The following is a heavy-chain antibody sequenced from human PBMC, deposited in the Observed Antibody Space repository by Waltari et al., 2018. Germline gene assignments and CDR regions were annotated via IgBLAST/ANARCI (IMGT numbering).Heavy chain of an antibody. D-gene: IGHD2-15*01. CDR1: GFSFSNYD. CDR2: IRNSGGNT. Sequence: EVQLLESGGGLVQPGGSLRLSCAASGFSFSNYDMAWVRQAAGRGLEVVSGIRNSGGNTYYGDSGKGRFAISRDNSRNTLHLQRNGLRAEDTAIYYCTSWRVVAGTGWFDSWGQGTLVTVSS. J-gene: IGHJ5*01. CDR3: TSWRVVAGTGWFDS. V-gene: IGHV3-23*01.